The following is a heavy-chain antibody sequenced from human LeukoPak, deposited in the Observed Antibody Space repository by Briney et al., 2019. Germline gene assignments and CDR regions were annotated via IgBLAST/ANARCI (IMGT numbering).Heavy chain of an antibody. CDR2: ISWNSGSI. D-gene: IGHD3-22*01. V-gene: IGHV3-9*01. CDR1: GFTFDDYA. J-gene: IGHJ4*02. Sequence: GGSLRLSWAASGFTFDDYAMHGVRQAPGKGLEWVSGISWNSGSIGYADSVKGRFTISRDNAKNSLYLQMNSLRAEDTALYYCAKVSYYDSSGYYDYWGQGTLVTVSS. CDR3: AKVSYYDSSGYYDY.